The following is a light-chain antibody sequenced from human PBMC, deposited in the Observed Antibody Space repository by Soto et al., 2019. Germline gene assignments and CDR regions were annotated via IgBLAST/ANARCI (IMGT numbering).Light chain of an antibody. CDR1: SSDIGDYNY. Sequence: HSALTQPASVSGSPGQSITISCVGTSSDIGDYNYVSWYQQHPGKVPKVIIYDVSNRPSGVSYRFSGTKSGNTASLTVSGLQAEDEADYYCCSYTRSGTLIFGTGTKVTVL. J-gene: IGLJ1*01. V-gene: IGLV2-14*01. CDR2: DVS. CDR3: CSYTRSGTLI.